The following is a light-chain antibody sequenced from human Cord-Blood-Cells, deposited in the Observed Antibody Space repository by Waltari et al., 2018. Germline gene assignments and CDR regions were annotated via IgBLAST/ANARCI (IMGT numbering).Light chain of an antibody. V-gene: IGKV3-15*01. CDR1: QSVSSN. J-gene: IGKJ2*01. CDR3: QQYNNWSYT. CDR2: GAS. Sequence: EIVMTQSPATLSVSPGERATLSCRASQSVSSNLAWYQQKPGQDPRLLIYGASTRATGIPARFSGSGSGTEFTLTISSLQSEDFAVYYCQQYNNWSYTFGQGTKLEIK.